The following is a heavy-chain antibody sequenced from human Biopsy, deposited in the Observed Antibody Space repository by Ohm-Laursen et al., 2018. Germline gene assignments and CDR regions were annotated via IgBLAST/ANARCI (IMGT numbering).Heavy chain of an antibody. CDR2: IFNSANT. J-gene: IGHJ5*02. D-gene: IGHD3-22*01. CDR1: GGSISSGGSY. CDR3: ARGDYFDSNGYFWFDP. Sequence: PSQTLSLTCTVSGGSISSGGSYWSWIRQRPGKGLEWIGYIFNSANTYYNPSLKNLITISGDTSKSQFSLKLNSVTAADTAVYYCARGDYFDSNGYFWFDPWGQGTLITVSS. V-gene: IGHV4-31*01.